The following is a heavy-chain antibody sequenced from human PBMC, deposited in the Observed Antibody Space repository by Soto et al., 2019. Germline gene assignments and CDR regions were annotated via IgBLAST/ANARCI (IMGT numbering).Heavy chain of an antibody. J-gene: IGHJ6*02. CDR1: GYSFTSYW. D-gene: IGHD2-15*01. CDR2: IYPGDSDT. Sequence: GEPLKISCKGSGYSFTSYWIGWVRQMPGKGLEWMGIIYPGDSDTRYSPSFQGQVTISADKSISTAYLQWSSLKASDTAMYYCARPLRYCSGGSCYYYYYGMDVWGQGXTVTVYS. CDR3: ARPLRYCSGGSCYYYYYGMDV. V-gene: IGHV5-51*01.